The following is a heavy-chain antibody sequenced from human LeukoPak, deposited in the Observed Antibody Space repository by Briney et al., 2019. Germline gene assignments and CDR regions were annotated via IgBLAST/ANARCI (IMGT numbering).Heavy chain of an antibody. V-gene: IGHV3-23*01. CDR3: AKRGVVIRVILVGFHKEAYCFDS. J-gene: IGHJ4*02. CDR2: ISDSGGST. D-gene: IGHD3-22*01. CDR1: GITLSNYG. Sequence: GGSLRLSCAVSGITLSNYGMSWVRQAPGKGLDWVAGISDSGGSTNYADSVKGRFTISRDNPKNTLYLQMNSLRAEDTAVYFCAKRGVVIRVILVGFHKEAYCFDSWGQGALVTVSS.